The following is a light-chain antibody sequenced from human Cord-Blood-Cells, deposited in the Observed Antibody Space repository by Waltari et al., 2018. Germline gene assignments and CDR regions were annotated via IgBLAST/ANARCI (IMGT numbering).Light chain of an antibody. CDR3: SAYACSNNLV. J-gene: IGLJ2*01. V-gene: IGLV2-8*01. Sequence: QSALTQPPPASGPPVQPVTISCTGTSSDAGGYNYVSWYQQHPGKAPKHMIYEVRKRPSRGPGRFPGSTAGNTTSLAVSGLQAEDEADDYFSAYACSNNLVVGGGTKLTVL. CDR1: SSDAGGYNY. CDR2: EVR.